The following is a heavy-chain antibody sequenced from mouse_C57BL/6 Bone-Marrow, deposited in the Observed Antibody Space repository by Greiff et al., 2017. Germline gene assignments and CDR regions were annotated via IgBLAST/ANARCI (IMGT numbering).Heavy chain of an antibody. Sequence: EVQLVESGGDLVKPGGSLKLSCAASGFTFSSYGMSWVRQTPDKRLEWVATISSGGSYTYYPDSVKGRFTISRDNAKNTLYLQMSSLNSEDTAMYYCARPGSSYYFDYWGQGTTLTVSS. CDR1: GFTFSSYG. CDR2: ISSGGSYT. CDR3: ARPGSSYYFDY. V-gene: IGHV5-6*01. D-gene: IGHD1-1*01. J-gene: IGHJ2*01.